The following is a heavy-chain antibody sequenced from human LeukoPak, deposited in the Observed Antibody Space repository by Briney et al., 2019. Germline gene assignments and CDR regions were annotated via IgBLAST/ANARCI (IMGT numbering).Heavy chain of an antibody. CDR1: GGSISSDY. V-gene: IGHV4-4*07. Sequence: PSETLSLTCTVSGGSISSDYWSWIRQPAGKGLEWIGRIFSSGSTNYNPSLKSRVTMSVDTSKTQFSLTLSSVTAADTAVYYCARVPNDFNLFDIWGQGKVVTV. CDR3: ARVPNDFNLFDI. D-gene: IGHD3-3*01. J-gene: IGHJ3*02. CDR2: IFSSGST.